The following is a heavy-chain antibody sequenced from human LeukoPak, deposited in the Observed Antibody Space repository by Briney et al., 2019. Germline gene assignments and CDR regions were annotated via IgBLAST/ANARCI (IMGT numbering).Heavy chain of an antibody. D-gene: IGHD6-13*01. CDR3: ARDTSAPGSIDY. V-gene: IGHV4-59*01. Sequence: PSETLSLTCTVSGGSISSYYWSWIRQPPGKGLEWIGYIYYSGSTNYNPSLKSRVTISVDTSKNQFSLNLSSVTAADTAVYYCARDTSAPGSIDYWGQGTLVTVSS. J-gene: IGHJ4*02. CDR2: IYYSGST. CDR1: GGSISSYY.